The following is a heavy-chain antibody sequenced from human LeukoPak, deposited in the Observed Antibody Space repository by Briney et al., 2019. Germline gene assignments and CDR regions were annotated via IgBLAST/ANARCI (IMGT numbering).Heavy chain of an antibody. CDR1: GFIFSDHY. Sequence: GGSLRLSCAASGFIFSDHYMTWIRQAPGKGLEWVSAIKGTGLTTDDADSVKGRFTISRDNSKNTLYLQMNRLRAEDTAVYYCAKDSLYGSGNYLHHMDVWGKGTTVTISS. D-gene: IGHD3-10*01. V-gene: IGHV3-11*04. J-gene: IGHJ6*03. CDR2: IKGTGLTT. CDR3: AKDSLYGSGNYLHHMDV.